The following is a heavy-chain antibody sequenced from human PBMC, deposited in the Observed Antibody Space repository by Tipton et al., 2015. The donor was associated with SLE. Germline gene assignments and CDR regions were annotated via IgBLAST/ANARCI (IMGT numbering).Heavy chain of an antibody. V-gene: IGHV3-23*01. CDR1: GFTFSSYA. J-gene: IGHJ6*03. CDR2: ISGSGGST. D-gene: IGHD6-19*01. Sequence: GSLRLSCAASGFTFSSYAMSWVRQAPGKGLEWVSAISGSGGSTYYADSVKGRFTISRDNSKNTLYLQMNSLRAEDTAVYYCAKESASGWSNYYYYYMDVWGKGTTVTVSS. CDR3: AKESASGWSNYYYYYMDV.